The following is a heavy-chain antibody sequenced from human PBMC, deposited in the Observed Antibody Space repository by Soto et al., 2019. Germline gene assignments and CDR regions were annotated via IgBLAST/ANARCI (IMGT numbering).Heavy chain of an antibody. V-gene: IGHV4-59*01. D-gene: IGHD2-15*01. CDR2: IYCSGST. Sequence: SETLSLTCTVSGAPITINYWSWIRQAPGKGLEWIGYIYCSGSTTYNPSLKSRVTMSADTSKDQFSLKLNSVTAADTAVYYCARDAGGPYDNWGPGILVTVSS. CDR3: ARDAGGPYDN. CDR1: GAPITINY. J-gene: IGHJ4*01.